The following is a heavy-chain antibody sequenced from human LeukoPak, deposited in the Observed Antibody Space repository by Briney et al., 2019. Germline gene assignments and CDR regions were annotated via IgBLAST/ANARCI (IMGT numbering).Heavy chain of an antibody. CDR1: GFTFSSYA. V-gene: IGHV3-23*01. CDR2: ISGRGDST. CDR3: ARDKGAVAGTRYYYGMDV. D-gene: IGHD6-19*01. J-gene: IGHJ6*02. Sequence: GGSLRLSCAASGFTFSSYAMSWVRQAPGKGLEWVSVISGRGDSTYYADSVKGRFTISRDNSKNTLYLQMNSLRAEDTAVYYCARDKGAVAGTRYYYGMDVWGQGTTVTVSS.